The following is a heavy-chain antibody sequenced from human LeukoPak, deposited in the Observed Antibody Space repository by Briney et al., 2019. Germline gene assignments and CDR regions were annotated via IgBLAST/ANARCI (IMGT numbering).Heavy chain of an antibody. V-gene: IGHV3-33*01. D-gene: IGHD5-24*01. J-gene: IGHJ4*02. CDR3: AREGVRDGYTFDY. Sequence: GGSLRLSCAASGFTFSSYGMHWVRQAPGKGLEWVAVIWYDGSNKYYADSVKGRFTISGDNSKNTLYLQMNSLRAEDTAVYYCAREGVRDGYTFDYWGQGTLVTVSS. CDR2: IWYDGSNK. CDR1: GFTFSSYG.